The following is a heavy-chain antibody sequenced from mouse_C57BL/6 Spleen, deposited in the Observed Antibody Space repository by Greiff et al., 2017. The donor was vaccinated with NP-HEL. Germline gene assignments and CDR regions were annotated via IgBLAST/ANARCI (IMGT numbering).Heavy chain of an antibody. CDR2: IYPRSGNT. D-gene: IGHD2-1*01. Sequence: VQLQQSGAELARPGASVKLSCKASGYTFTSYGISWVKQRTGQGLEWIGEIYPRSGNTYYNEKFKGTATLTADKSSSTAYMERRSLTSEDSAVYVWAREWGNHRDYAMDYWGQGTSVTVSS. CDR1: GYTFTSYG. J-gene: IGHJ4*01. V-gene: IGHV1-81*01. CDR3: AREWGNHRDYAMDY.